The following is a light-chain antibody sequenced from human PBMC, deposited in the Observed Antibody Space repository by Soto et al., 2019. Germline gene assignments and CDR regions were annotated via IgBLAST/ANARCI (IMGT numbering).Light chain of an antibody. CDR2: EVS. CDR3: SSYTSSTTLEV. V-gene: IGLV2-14*01. J-gene: IGLJ1*01. CDR1: SSDIDSYNY. Sequence: QSVLTQPASVSGSPGQSITILCTGSSSDIDSYNYVSWYQQHPGKAPKLIIYEVSSRPSGVSNRFSGSKSGNTASLTISGLQAEDEADYYCSSYTSSTTLEVFGTGTKVTVL.